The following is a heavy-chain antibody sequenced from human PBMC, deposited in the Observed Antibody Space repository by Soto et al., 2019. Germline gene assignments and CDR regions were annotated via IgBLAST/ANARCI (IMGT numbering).Heavy chain of an antibody. D-gene: IGHD3-10*02. Sequence: SETLSLTCAVSGGSISSSNWWSWVRQPPGKGLEWIGEIYHSGSTNYNPSLKSRVTISVDKSKNQFSLKLSSVAAADTAVYYCASVRGGYYYAMDVWGQGTTVT. CDR1: GGSISSSNW. V-gene: IGHV4-4*02. CDR2: IYHSGST. J-gene: IGHJ6*02. CDR3: ASVRGGYYYAMDV.